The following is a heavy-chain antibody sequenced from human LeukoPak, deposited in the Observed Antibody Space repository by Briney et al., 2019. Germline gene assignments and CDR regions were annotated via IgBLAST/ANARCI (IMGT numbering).Heavy chain of an antibody. D-gene: IGHD2-2*01. CDR1: GFTFSSYG. J-gene: IGHJ4*02. CDR2: IWYDGSKN. Sequence: PGRSLRLSCAASGFTFSSYGMHWVRQAPGKGLEWVALIWYDGSKNYYGESVKGRFTISRDNVQNTLHLQMNSLRAEDTAVYYCARVATSSLDYWGRGTLVTVSS. V-gene: IGHV3-33*01. CDR3: ARVATSSLDY.